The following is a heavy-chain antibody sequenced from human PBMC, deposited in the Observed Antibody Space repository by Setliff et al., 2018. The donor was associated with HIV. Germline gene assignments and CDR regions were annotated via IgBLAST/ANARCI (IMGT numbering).Heavy chain of an antibody. D-gene: IGHD2-15*01. V-gene: IGHV1-18*01. CDR3: ARDRGGSWTFDH. CDR2: ISTYSDET. CDR1: GYTFTTYG. J-gene: IGHJ4*02. Sequence: ASVKVSCKPSGYTFTTYGLSWVRQAPGQGLEWMGWISTYSDETSSSQNLQGRLTMTRDTSTGTVYMELRSLRSEDTAVYYCARDRGGSWTFDHWGQGTLVTVSS.